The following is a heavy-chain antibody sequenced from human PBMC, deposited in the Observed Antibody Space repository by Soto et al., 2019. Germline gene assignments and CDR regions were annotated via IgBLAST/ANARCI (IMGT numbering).Heavy chain of an antibody. Sequence: LSLTCTVSGDSISSPDYYWSWIRQAPGKGLELIGYVYYRGSIYYTPSFESRVAISIDTSKNQFSLKLTSVTVADSAMYFCARVKFTPNWLDSWGQGILVTVSS. CDR1: GDSISSPDYY. V-gene: IGHV4-30-4*01. CDR3: ARVKFTPNWLDS. CDR2: VYYRGSI. J-gene: IGHJ5*01.